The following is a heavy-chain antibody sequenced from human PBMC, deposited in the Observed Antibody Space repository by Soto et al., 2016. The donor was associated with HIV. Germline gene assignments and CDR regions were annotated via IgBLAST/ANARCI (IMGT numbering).Heavy chain of an antibody. D-gene: IGHD2-21*02. CDR3: TTGTDRGLTYYYYYGDGR. CDR2: IKTKTDGGTT. J-gene: IGHJ6*01. Sequence: EVHLVESGGGLVKPGGSRXISCAASGFTFSNAWMTWVRQAPGKGLEWVGRIKTKTDGGTTDYAAPVKGRFTISRDDSKNMLFLQMNSLKAEDTAVYYCTTGTDRGLTYYYYYGDGRLGAKGPRSPSPQ. CDR1: GFTFSNAW. V-gene: IGHV3-15*01.